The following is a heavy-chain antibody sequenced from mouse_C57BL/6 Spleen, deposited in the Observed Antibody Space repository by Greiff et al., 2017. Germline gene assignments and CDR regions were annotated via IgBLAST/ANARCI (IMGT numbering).Heavy chain of an antibody. V-gene: IGHV14-2*01. CDR1: GFNIKDYY. Sequence: EVQLQQSGAELVKPGASVKLSCTASGFNIKDYYMHWVKQRTEQGLEWIGRIDPEDGETKYAPKFPGKATITADTSSNTAYLQLSSLTSEDTAGYYCARPYYYGSSHWDFDVWGTGTTVTVAS. J-gene: IGHJ1*03. D-gene: IGHD1-1*01. CDR3: ARPYYYGSSHWDFDV. CDR2: IDPEDGET.